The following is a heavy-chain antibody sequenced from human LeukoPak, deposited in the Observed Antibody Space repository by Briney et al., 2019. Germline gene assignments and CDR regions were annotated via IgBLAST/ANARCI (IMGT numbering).Heavy chain of an antibody. Sequence: ASVKVSCKASGYTFTGYYMHWGRQAPGQGLEWMGWINPNSGGTNYAQKFQGRVTMTRDTSISTAYMELSRLRSDDTAVYYCARWVQYCSSTSCYGGGFDYWGQGTLVTVSS. CDR1: GYTFTGYY. CDR3: ARWVQYCSSTSCYGGGFDY. CDR2: INPNSGGT. J-gene: IGHJ4*02. V-gene: IGHV1-2*02. D-gene: IGHD2-2*01.